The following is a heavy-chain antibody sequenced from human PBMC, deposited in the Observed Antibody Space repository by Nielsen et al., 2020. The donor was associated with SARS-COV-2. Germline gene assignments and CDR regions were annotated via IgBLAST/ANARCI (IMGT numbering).Heavy chain of an antibody. D-gene: IGHD6-6*01. CDR2: IRSKANGGTT. CDR1: GFTFGDYI. J-gene: IGHJ6*02. Sequence: GSLKISCTASGFTFGDYIMSWFCQAPGKGLEWVGFIRSKANGGTTEYAASVKGRFIISRDDSKSIAYLQMNSLKTEDTAVYYCSRYSTSMGYYSGMDVWGQGTTVTVSS. V-gene: IGHV3-49*03. CDR3: SRYSTSMGYYSGMDV.